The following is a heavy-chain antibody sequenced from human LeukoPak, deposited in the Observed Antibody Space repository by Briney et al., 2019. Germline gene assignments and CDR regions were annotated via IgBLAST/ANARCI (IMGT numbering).Heavy chain of an antibody. V-gene: IGHV1-69*06. Sequence: ASVKVSCKASGGTFSSYAISWVRQAPGQGLEWMGGIIPIFGTANYAQKFQGRVTITADKSTSTAYMELSSLRSEDTAVYYCALTPGGPDAFDIWGQGQWSPSLQ. J-gene: IGHJ3*02. CDR2: IIPIFGTA. CDR1: GGTFSSYA. CDR3: ALTPGGPDAFDI.